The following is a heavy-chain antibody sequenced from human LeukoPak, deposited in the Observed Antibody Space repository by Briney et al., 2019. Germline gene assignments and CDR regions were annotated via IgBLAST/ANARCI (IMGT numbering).Heavy chain of an antibody. CDR2: VNHSGTT. Sequence: SETLSLTCSVSGDSISNFYWSWIRQPPGKGLEWVGEVNHSGTTNYNPSLKSRVTLSVDTSKNQFSLKLSSVTAADTAVYYCARGAYCSSTNCYGFDYWGQGTQVTASS. J-gene: IGHJ4*02. CDR3: ARGAYCSSTNCYGFDY. D-gene: IGHD2-2*01. CDR1: GDSISNFY. V-gene: IGHV4-34*01.